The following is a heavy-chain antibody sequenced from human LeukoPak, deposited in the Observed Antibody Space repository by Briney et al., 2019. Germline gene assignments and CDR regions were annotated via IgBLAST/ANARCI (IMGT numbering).Heavy chain of an antibody. Sequence: GGSLRLSCAASGFTVSSNYMSWVRKAPGKGLEWVSVIYSGGSTYYADSVKGRFTISRDNSKNTLYLQMNSLRAEDTAVYYCAGARWFGELLPLDYWGQGTLVTVSS. J-gene: IGHJ4*02. CDR3: AGARWFGELLPLDY. V-gene: IGHV3-66*01. CDR1: GFTVSSNY. CDR2: IYSGGST. D-gene: IGHD3-10*01.